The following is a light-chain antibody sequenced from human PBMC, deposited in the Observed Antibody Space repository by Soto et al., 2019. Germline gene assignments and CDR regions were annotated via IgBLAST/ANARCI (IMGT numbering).Light chain of an antibody. V-gene: IGKV3-15*01. CDR2: DAS. CDR1: QSISSN. J-gene: IGKJ2*01. CDR3: QQYNNWPLYT. Sequence: EIVMTQSPATLSVSPGERATLSCRASQSISSNLAWYQQRPGQAPRLLIYDASTRATGIPARFSGSGSGTEYTLTNSSLQSEDFAVYYCQQYNNWPLYTFGQGTKLEIK.